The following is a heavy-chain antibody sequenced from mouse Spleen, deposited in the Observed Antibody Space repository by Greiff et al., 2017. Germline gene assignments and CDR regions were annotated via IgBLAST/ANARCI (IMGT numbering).Heavy chain of an antibody. V-gene: IGHV5-9-3*01. D-gene: IGHD1-1*01. CDR1: GFTFSSYA. CDR2: ISSGGGNT. CDR3: ARRTVVAFYWYFDV. J-gene: IGHJ1*01. Sequence: EVQGVESGGGLVKLGGSLKLSCAASGFTFSSYAMSWVRQTPEKRLEWVATISSGGGNTYYPDSVKGRFTISRDNAKNTLYLQMSSLKSEDTAMYYCARRTVVAFYWYFDVWGAGTTVTVSS.